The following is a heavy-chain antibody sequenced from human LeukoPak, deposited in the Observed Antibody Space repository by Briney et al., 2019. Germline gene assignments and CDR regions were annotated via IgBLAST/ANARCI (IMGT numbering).Heavy chain of an antibody. D-gene: IGHD6-6*01. CDR1: GFTFSSYS. J-gene: IGHJ4*02. V-gene: IGHV3-21*01. CDR2: ISSSSSYI. CDR3: ASHIAARWTQSSFQNDY. Sequence: GGSLRLSCAASGFTFSSYSMNWVRQAPGKGLEWVSSISSSSSYIYYADSVKGRFTISRDNAKNSLYLQMNSLRAEDTAVYYCASHIAARWTQSSFQNDYWGQGTLVTVSS.